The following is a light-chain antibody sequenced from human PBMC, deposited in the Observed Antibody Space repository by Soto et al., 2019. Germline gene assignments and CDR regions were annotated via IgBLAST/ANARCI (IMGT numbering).Light chain of an antibody. CDR1: SSDVGGYNY. CDR3: SSYTSSSTVV. V-gene: IGLV2-14*01. J-gene: IGLJ2*01. Sequence: QSVLTQPASVSGSPRQSITISCTGTSSDVGGYNYVSWCQQHPGKAPKLMIYDVSNRPSGVSNRFSGSKSGNTASLTISGLQAEDEADYYCSSYTSSSTVVFGGGTKLTVL. CDR2: DVS.